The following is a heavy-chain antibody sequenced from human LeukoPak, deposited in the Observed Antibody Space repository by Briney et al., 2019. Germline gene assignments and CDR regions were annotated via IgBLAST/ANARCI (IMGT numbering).Heavy chain of an antibody. D-gene: IGHD5-24*01. V-gene: IGHV1-2*02. CDR3: ARDRRDGYNYWYSDL. CDR2: INPNSGGT. Sequence: GASVRVSCKASGYTFTGYYMHWVRQAPGQGLEWMGWINPNSGGTNYAQKFQGRITMTRDTSIGTAYMELSRLRSDDTAVYYCARDRRDGYNYWYSDLWGRGTLVTVSS. CDR1: GYTFTGYY. J-gene: IGHJ2*01.